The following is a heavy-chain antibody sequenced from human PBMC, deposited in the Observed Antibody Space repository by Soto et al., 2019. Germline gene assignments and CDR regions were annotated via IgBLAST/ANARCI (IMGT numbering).Heavy chain of an antibody. V-gene: IGHV4-39*01. CDR2: IYYSGST. CDR1: GGSISSSSYY. D-gene: IGHD4-17*01. Sequence: SETLSLTCTVSGGSISSSSYYWGWIRQPPGKGLEWIGSIYYSGSTYYNPSLKSRVTISVDTSKNQFSLKLSSVTAADTAVYYCARGYGDYNWFDPWGQGTLVTVSS. J-gene: IGHJ5*02. CDR3: ARGYGDYNWFDP.